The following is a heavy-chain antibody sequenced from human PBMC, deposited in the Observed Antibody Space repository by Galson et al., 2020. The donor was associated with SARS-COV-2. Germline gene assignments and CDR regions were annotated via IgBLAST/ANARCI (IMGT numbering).Heavy chain of an antibody. CDR2: IRSKAFSETT. J-gene: IGHJ4*02. CDR3: ARALMLDS. D-gene: IGHD2-8*01. V-gene: IGHV3-49*04. Sequence: GGSLRLSCTGSGFTFGDYSVNWVRQAPGKGLEWVGFIRSKAFSETTQYAASVKGRFTISRDDSKSIAYLQMNSLKTEDTAVYYCARALMLDSWGQGTLVTVSS. CDR1: GFTFGDYS.